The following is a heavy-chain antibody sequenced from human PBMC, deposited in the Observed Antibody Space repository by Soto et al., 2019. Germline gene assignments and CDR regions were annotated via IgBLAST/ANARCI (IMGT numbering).Heavy chain of an antibody. D-gene: IGHD2-21*02. CDR3: ARQLAYCGGDCYTEPIDY. Sequence: QAQLVQSGAEVKKPGASVKVSCKTSGYTFTAYYIHWVRQAPGQGLEWVGWINPKTVETKYAQKLQGRVTMTGDTSITTAYMELGRLRSDDTAVYYFARQLAYCGGDCYTEPIDYWGQGTLVTVSS. J-gene: IGHJ4*02. V-gene: IGHV1-2*02. CDR1: GYTFTAYY. CDR2: INPKTVET.